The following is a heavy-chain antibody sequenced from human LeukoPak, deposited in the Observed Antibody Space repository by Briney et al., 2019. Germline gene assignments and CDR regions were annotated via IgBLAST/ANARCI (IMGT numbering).Heavy chain of an antibody. V-gene: IGHV4-34*01. CDR2: ICHNGYT. D-gene: IGHD2-21*01. J-gene: IGHJ6*02. CDR1: GGSLSDSY. Sequence: SETLSLTCAVSGGSLSDSYWSWLRQPPGKGLEWIGEICHNGYTRYNPSLESRVTISVATSKIQFSPELTSVTAADTAVYYCARGDSYAYGPYSYYYPMDVWGHGTTVTVSS. CDR3: ARGDSYAYGPYSYYYPMDV.